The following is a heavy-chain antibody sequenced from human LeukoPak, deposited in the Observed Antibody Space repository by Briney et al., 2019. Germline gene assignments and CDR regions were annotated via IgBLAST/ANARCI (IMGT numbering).Heavy chain of an antibody. J-gene: IGHJ5*02. V-gene: IGHV1-69*04. CDR2: IIPILGIT. D-gene: IGHD4-23*01. CDR3: ARASVDVNWFDP. Sequence: SVKVSCKASGGTFSSYAISWVRQAPGQGLEWMGRIIPILGITNYAQKFQGRVTITADKSTNTAYMELSSLRSEDTAVYYCARASVDVNWFDPWGQGTLVTVSS. CDR1: GGTFSSYA.